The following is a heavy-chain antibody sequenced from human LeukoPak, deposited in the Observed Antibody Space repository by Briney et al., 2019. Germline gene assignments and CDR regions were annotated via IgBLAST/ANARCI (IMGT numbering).Heavy chain of an antibody. V-gene: IGHV3-66*01. CDR2: IYSGGST. CDR3: ARDPALKYYFDC. J-gene: IGHJ4*02. CDR1: GFTFSSYS. Sequence: PGGSLRLSCAASGFTFSSYSMNWVRQAPGKGLEWVSVIYSGGSTYYADSVKGRFTISRDNSKNTMYLQMNSLRAEDTAVYYCARDPALKYYFDCWGQGTLVTVSS. D-gene: IGHD2-2*01.